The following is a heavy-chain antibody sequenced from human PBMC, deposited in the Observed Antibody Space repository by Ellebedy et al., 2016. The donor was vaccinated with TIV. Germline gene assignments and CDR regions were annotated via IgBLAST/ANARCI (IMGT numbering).Heavy chain of an antibody. CDR3: AEDWRGDCNDGSCYPPHL. V-gene: IGHV3-23*01. CDR2: ISDSGGNT. CDR1: GFAFSSYA. J-gene: IGHJ2*01. Sequence: PGGSLRLSCVASGFAFSSYAMNWVRQAPGKGLEWVSLISDSGGNTYYADSVKGRFTISRDNYKDTLYLQMNSLRAEDTAIYYCAEDWRGDCNDGSCYPPHLWGRGTLVTVSS. D-gene: IGHD2-15*01.